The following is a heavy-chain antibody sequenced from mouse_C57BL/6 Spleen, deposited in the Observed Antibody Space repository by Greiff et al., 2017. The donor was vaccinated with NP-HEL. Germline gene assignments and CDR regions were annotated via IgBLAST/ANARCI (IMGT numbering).Heavy chain of an antibody. Sequence: EVKLQEPGPELVKPGASVKISCKASGYSFTDYNMNWVKQSNGKSLEWIGVINPNYGTPSSNPKFKGQATLPVAHSSSTASMQLNSLTSEDAADYYCARARPPYYAMDYWGQGTSVTVSS. CDR1: GYSFTDYN. J-gene: IGHJ4*01. CDR2: INPNYGTP. V-gene: IGHV1-39*01. CDR3: ARARPPYYAMDY.